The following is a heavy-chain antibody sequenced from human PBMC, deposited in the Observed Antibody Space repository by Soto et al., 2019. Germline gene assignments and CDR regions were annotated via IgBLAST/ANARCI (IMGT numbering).Heavy chain of an antibody. CDR1: GYTFTSYA. Sequence: GASVKVSCKASGYTFTSYAMHWVRQAPGQGLEWMGWINAGNGNTKYSQKFQGRVTITRDTSASTAYMELSSLRSEDTAVYYCATEAGHDYSNYRYFDYWGQGTLVTVSS. J-gene: IGHJ4*02. D-gene: IGHD4-4*01. CDR3: ATEAGHDYSNYRYFDY. CDR2: INAGNGNT. V-gene: IGHV1-3*01.